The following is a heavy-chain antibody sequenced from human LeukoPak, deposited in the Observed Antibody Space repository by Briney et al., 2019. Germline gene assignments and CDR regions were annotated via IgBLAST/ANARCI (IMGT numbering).Heavy chain of an antibody. V-gene: IGHV3-23*01. CDR3: ANDGAYYDSSTDAFDI. Sequence: HPGGSLRLSCAASGFTFSSYGMSWVRQAPGKGLEWVSAISGSGGSTYYADSEKGRFIISRDNSKNTLYLQMNSLRAEDTAVYYCANDGAYYDSSTDAFDIWGQGTMVTVSS. J-gene: IGHJ3*02. CDR2: ISGSGGST. D-gene: IGHD3-22*01. CDR1: GFTFSSYG.